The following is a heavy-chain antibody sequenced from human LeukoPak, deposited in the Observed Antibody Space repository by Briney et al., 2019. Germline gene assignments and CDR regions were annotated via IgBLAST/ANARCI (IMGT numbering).Heavy chain of an antibody. D-gene: IGHD2-21*02. Sequence: GGSLRLSCAASGFTFSSYWMHWVRQAPGKGLVWVSRINSDGSSTSYADSVKGRFTISRDNAKNTLYLQMNSLRAEDTAVYYCASIAYCGGDCYSDYMDVWGKGTTVTISS. CDR2: INSDGSST. CDR3: ASIAYCGGDCYSDYMDV. CDR1: GFTFSSYW. J-gene: IGHJ6*03. V-gene: IGHV3-74*01.